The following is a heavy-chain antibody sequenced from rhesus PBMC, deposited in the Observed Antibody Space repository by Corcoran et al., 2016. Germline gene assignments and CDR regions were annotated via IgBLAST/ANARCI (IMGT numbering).Heavy chain of an antibody. CDR3: ARDRAAAGRFDY. CDR1: GGSISGGYD. CDR2: IYGSRGST. D-gene: IGHD6-31*01. J-gene: IGHJ4*01. V-gene: IGHV4-76*01. Sequence: QVQLQESGPGVVKPSETLSLTCAVSGGSISGGYDWSWIRQPPGKGLEWIGYIYGSRGSTNYNPSLKNRVTILKAASKNEFSLKLSSVTAADTAVYYCARDRAAAGRFDYWGQGVLVTVSS.